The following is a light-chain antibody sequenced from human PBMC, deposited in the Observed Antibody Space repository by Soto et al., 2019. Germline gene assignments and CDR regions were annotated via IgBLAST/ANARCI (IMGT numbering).Light chain of an antibody. V-gene: IGKV1-9*01. CDR3: QQVNNYPLT. CDR2: AAS. Sequence: DIKLTQSPSFLSASVGDRVTITCRASQGISSYLAWYQQTPGKAPKLLIYAASTLQSEVPSRFSGSGSGTEFTLTISRLQPEDFATYYCQQVNNYPLTFGQGTRLEIK. J-gene: IGKJ5*01. CDR1: QGISSY.